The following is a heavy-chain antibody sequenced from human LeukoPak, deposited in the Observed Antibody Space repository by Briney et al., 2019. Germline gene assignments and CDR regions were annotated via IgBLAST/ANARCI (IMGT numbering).Heavy chain of an antibody. Sequence: SVKVSCKASGGTFSSYAISWVRQAPGQGLEWMGRIIPIFGTANYAQKFQGRVTITADKSTSTGYMELSSLRSEDTAVYYCARIHTVTTATDYWGQGTLVTVFS. CDR1: GGTFSSYA. D-gene: IGHD4-17*01. CDR2: IIPIFGTA. CDR3: ARIHTVTTATDY. V-gene: IGHV1-69*06. J-gene: IGHJ4*02.